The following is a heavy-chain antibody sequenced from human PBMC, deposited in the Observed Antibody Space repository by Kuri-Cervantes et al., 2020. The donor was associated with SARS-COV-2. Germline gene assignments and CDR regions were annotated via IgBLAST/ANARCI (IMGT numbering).Heavy chain of an antibody. V-gene: IGHV3-48*01. D-gene: IGHD2-2*02. J-gene: IGHJ6*03. CDR3: ANLPAAINNYYYYMDV. Sequence: GESLKISCAASGFTFSSYSMNWVRQAPGKGLEWVSYISSSSSTTYYADSVKGRFTISRDNSKNTLYLQMNSLRAEDTAVYYCANLPAAINNYYYYMDVWGKGTTVTVSS. CDR1: GFTFSSYS. CDR2: ISSSSSTT.